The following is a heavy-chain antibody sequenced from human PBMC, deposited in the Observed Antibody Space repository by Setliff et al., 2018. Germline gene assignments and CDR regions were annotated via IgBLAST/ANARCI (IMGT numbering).Heavy chain of an antibody. CDR3: ARGYHYYYMDV. Sequence: PSETLSLTCTVSGGSISSYYWSWVRQPPGKGLEWIGYIYFSGSTDYNPSLKSRVTISVDTSKNQFPLNLSSVTAADTAVYYCARGYHYYYMDVWGKGTTVTVSS. CDR2: IYFSGST. D-gene: IGHD3-16*02. CDR1: GGSISSYY. V-gene: IGHV4-59*01. J-gene: IGHJ6*03.